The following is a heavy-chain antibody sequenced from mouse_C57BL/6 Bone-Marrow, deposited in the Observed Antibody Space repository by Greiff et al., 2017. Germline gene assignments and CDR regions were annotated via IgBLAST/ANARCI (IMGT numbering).Heavy chain of an antibody. CDR1: GFTFTDYY. CDR3: ARYTPDCYYPY. V-gene: IGHV7-3*01. D-gene: IGHD2-3*01. CDR2: IRNKANGYTT. Sequence: EVQRVESGGGLVQPGGSLSLSCAASGFTFTDYYMSWVRQPPGTALAWLGFIRNKANGYTTEYSASVKGRFTISRDNSQSILYRQMNALRAEDSATYYCARYTPDCYYPYWGQGTTLTVSS. J-gene: IGHJ2*01.